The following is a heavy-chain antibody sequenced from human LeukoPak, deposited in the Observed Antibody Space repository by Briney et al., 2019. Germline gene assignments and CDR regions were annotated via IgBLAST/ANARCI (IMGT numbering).Heavy chain of an antibody. J-gene: IGHJ3*02. D-gene: IGHD6-19*01. CDR1: GFAFGDYA. CDR2: IRSKAYGGTT. V-gene: IGHV3-49*04. CDR3: TRDVYRIAVARKAFDI. Sequence: GRSLRLSCTTSGFAFGDYAMSWVRQAPGKGLEWVSFIRSKAYGGTTEYAASVKGRFTISRDDSKSIAYLQMNSLKTEDTAVYYCTRDVYRIAVARKAFDIWGQGTMVTVSS.